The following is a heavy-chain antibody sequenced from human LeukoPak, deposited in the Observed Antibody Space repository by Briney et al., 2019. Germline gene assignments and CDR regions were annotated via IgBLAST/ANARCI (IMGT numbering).Heavy chain of an antibody. CDR3: ARGKNYRSFYNGLDV. Sequence: GGSLRLSCAASGFSLMDHAMHWVRQAPGQGLEWVAVISYNGKNKYYADSVKGRFTISRDNSKNTLYLQMDSLRPEDTAVFYCARGKNYRSFYNGLDVWGQGTTATVSS. CDR1: GFSLMDHA. V-gene: IGHV3-30*04. CDR2: ISYNGKNK. J-gene: IGHJ6*02. D-gene: IGHD5-24*01.